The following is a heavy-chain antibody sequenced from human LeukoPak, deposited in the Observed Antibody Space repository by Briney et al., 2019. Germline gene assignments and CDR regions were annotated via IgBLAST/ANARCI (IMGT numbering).Heavy chain of an antibody. V-gene: IGHV3-23*01. CDR1: GFIFRSYA. CDR2: ITANGDTT. D-gene: IGHD3-3*01. CDR3: ATFGVIVRNNYFDY. Sequence: GGSLRLSCVGSGFIFRSYAVTWVRQAPGKGLDWVSSITANGDTTYYADSVKGRFTISRDNSKNTLYLQMSSLRAEDTAVYYCATFGVIVRNNYFDYWGQGALVAVSS. J-gene: IGHJ4*02.